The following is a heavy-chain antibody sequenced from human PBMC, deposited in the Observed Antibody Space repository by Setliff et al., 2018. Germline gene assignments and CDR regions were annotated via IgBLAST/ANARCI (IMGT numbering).Heavy chain of an antibody. V-gene: IGHV4-61*02. J-gene: IGHJ4*02. D-gene: IGHD3-16*01. CDR3: RLWSHDYKNDY. CDR2: LHTSGSI. Sequence: SETLSLTCTVSGGSISSGTYYWSWIRQPAGKGLEWIGRLHTSGSIDYNPSLKSRLTMSVDTSKNQFSLKLTSVTAADTAVYYCRLWSHDYKNDYWGQGTLVTSPQ. CDR1: GGSISSGTYY.